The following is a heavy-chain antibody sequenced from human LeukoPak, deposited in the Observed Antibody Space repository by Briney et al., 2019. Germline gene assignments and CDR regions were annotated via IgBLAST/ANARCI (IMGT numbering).Heavy chain of an antibody. CDR3: ARGIRGDTIFGVVILDY. CDR2: IGTAGDT. Sequence: GGSLRLSCAASGFTFSSYDMHWVRQATGKGLEWVSAIGTAGDTYYPGSVKGRFTISRENAKNSLYLQMNSLRAEDTAVYYCARGIRGDTIFGVVILDYWGQGTLVTVSS. J-gene: IGHJ4*02. CDR1: GFTFSSYD. D-gene: IGHD3-3*01. V-gene: IGHV3-13*01.